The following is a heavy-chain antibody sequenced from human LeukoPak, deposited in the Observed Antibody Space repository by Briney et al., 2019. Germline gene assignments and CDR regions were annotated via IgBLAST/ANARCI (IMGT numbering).Heavy chain of an antibody. V-gene: IGHV3-23*01. D-gene: IGHD2-15*01. Sequence: GASLRLSCAASGFTFSSYAMSWVRQAPGKGLEWVSAISGSGGSTYYADSVKGRFTISRDNSKNAVYLQMNSLRADDTAVYYSAKGQRMVESLGWFDTWGQGTLVRVSS. J-gene: IGHJ5*02. CDR2: ISGSGGST. CDR1: GFTFSSYA. CDR3: AKGQRMVESLGWFDT.